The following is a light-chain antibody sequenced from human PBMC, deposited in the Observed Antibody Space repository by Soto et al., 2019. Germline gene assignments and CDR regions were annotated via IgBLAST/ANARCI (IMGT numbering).Light chain of an antibody. CDR1: SGHGNYV. CDR3: QTWDTGIVV. V-gene: IGLV4-69*01. J-gene: IGLJ2*01. CDR2: VKSDGSH. Sequence: VVTQSPSASASLGASVKLSCTLSSGHGNYVIAWHQQQPEKGPRYLMKVKSDGSHNKGDGIPDRFSGSSSGAERYLVISSLQSEDEADYYCQTWDTGIVVFGGGTKLTVL.